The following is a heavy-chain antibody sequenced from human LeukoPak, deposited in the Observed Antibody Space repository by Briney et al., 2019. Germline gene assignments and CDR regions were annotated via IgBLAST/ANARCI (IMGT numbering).Heavy chain of an antibody. J-gene: IGHJ3*02. Sequence: SETLSLXCTVSGGSISSYYWSWIRQPAGKGLEWIGCIYTSGSTNYNPSLKSRVTMSVDTSKNQFSLKLSSVTAADTAVYYCARGENYYDSSGFYYVNALDIWGRGTMVTVS. CDR2: IYTSGST. D-gene: IGHD3-22*01. CDR3: ARGENYYDSSGFYYVNALDI. V-gene: IGHV4-4*07. CDR1: GGSISSYY.